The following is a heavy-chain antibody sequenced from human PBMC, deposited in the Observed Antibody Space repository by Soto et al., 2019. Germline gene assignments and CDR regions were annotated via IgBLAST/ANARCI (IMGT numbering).Heavy chain of an antibody. CDR3: ARPSYFIAVAGLPDAFDI. D-gene: IGHD6-19*01. CDR1: GYSFTSYW. J-gene: IGHJ3*02. Sequence: GESLKISCKGSGYSFTSYWIGWVRQMPGKGLEWMGIIYPGDSDTRYSPSFQGQVTISADKSISTAYLQWSSLKASDTAMYYCARPSYFIAVAGLPDAFDIWGQGTMVTVSS. V-gene: IGHV5-51*01. CDR2: IYPGDSDT.